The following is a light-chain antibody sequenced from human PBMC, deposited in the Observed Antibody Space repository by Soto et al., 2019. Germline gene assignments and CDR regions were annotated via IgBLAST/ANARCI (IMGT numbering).Light chain of an antibody. CDR3: QQYTNTNNPWM. Sequence: DIQMTQSPSSLSASVGDRVTITCRASRSISSYLNWYQQKPGKAPKLLVYDASTLQSGVATRFSGSGSGTEFTLIISGLQPEDSATYYCQQYTNTNNPWMFGQGTKVDIK. CDR2: DAS. V-gene: IGKV1-39*01. J-gene: IGKJ1*01. CDR1: RSISSY.